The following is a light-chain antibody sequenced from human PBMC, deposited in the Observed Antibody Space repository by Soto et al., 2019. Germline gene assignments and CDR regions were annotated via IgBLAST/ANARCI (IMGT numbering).Light chain of an antibody. CDR3: ATWDSSLSAWV. J-gene: IGLJ3*02. Sequence: QSVLTQPPSVSAAPGQKVTISCSGSSSNIGNSYVSWYQQLPGTVPKLLIYQSDKRPSGIPDRFSGSKSGTSASLGITGLQTGDWADYYCATWDSSLSAWVFGGGTKLTVL. CDR2: QSD. V-gene: IGLV1-51*02. CDR1: SSNIGNSY.